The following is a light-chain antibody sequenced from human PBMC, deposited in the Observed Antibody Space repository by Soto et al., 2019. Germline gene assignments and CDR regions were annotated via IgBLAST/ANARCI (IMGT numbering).Light chain of an antibody. CDR1: SNDVGGYNF. J-gene: IGLJ2*01. CDR3: SSYAGTYKVV. Sequence: QSVLTQPPSASGSPGQSVTISCTGTSNDVGGYNFVSWYQQHPGKAPKLMIYEVSKRPSGVPDRFSGSKSGNTASLTVSGLQPEDEADYYCSSYAGTYKVVFGGGTKVTVL. CDR2: EVS. V-gene: IGLV2-8*01.